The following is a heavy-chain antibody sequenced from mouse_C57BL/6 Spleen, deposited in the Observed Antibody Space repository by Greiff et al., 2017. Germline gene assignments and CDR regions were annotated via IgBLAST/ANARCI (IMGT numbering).Heavy chain of an antibody. V-gene: IGHV1-64*01. CDR3: ATNWDGGTYFDY. Sequence: QVQLQQPGAELVKPGASVTLSCKASGYTFTSYWMHWVKQRPGQGLEWIGMIHPNSGSTNYNEKFKSKATLTVDKSTSTAYMQLSSLTSEDSAVXYGATNWDGGTYFDYWGQGTTLTVAS. CDR2: IHPNSGST. J-gene: IGHJ2*01. D-gene: IGHD4-1*01. CDR1: GYTFTSYW.